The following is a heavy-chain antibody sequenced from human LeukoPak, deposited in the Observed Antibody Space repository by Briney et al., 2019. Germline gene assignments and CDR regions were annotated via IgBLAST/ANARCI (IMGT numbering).Heavy chain of an antibody. J-gene: IGHJ4*02. CDR1: GFTVSSNY. CDR3: ARGSGWYRFDS. Sequence: GGSLRLSCAASGFTVSSNYINWVRQAPGKGLEWVSVIYSGGTTYYADSVKGRVTISRDNSKSTLYLQMNSLRAEDTAVYYCARGSGWYRFDSWGQGTLVTVSS. CDR2: IYSGGTT. D-gene: IGHD6-19*01. V-gene: IGHV3-66*01.